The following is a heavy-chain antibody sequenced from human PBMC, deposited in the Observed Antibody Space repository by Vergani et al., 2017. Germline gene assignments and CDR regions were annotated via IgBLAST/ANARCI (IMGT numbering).Heavy chain of an antibody. CDR3: ARLIAARSYYDYYGMDV. Sequence: QVQLQQWGAGLLKPSETLSLTCAVYGGSFSGYYWSWIRQPPGKGLEWIGEINHSGSTNYNPSLKSRVTISVDTSKNQFSLKLSSVTAADTAVYYCARLIAARSYYDYYGMDVWGQGTTVTVSS. V-gene: IGHV4-34*01. J-gene: IGHJ6*02. CDR1: GGSFSGYY. CDR2: INHSGST. D-gene: IGHD6-13*01.